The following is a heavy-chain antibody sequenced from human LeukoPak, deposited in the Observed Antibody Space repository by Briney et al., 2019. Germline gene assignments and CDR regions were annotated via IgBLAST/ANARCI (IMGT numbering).Heavy chain of an antibody. Sequence: PSETLSLTCTVSGGSISSYYWSWIRQSPGKRLEWIGYIYFSGSTSGSTNYNPSLKSRVTISLDTSKNHFSLKLSSVTAADTAVYYCARTDYYGPGNHRAFDIWGQGTMVTVSS. D-gene: IGHD3-10*01. CDR1: GGSISSYY. V-gene: IGHV4-59*01. J-gene: IGHJ3*02. CDR2: IYFSGSTSGST. CDR3: ARTDYYGPGNHRAFDI.